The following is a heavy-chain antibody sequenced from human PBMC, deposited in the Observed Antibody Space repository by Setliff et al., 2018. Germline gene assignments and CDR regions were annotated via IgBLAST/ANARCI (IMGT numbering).Heavy chain of an antibody. CDR2: IYTSGST. D-gene: IGHD1-7*01. V-gene: IGHV4-61*09. CDR3: ARNWHWGFDP. J-gene: IGHJ5*02. Sequence: PSETLSLTCTVSGGSISSGSYYWSWIRQPAGKGLEWIGHIYTSGSTNYNPSLKSRVTISIYKSKNQLSLDLTSVTAADTAVYYCARNWHWGFDPWGRGALVTVSS. CDR1: GGSISSGSYY.